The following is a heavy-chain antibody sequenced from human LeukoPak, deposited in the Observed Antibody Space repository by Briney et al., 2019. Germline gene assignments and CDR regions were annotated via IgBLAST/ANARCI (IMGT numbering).Heavy chain of an antibody. Sequence: GGSLRLSCVVSGFPFTNAWMSWVRQAPGKGLVWVGRIKSKTDGGTADYAAPVRGRFTMWRDDARSALYLQMNSLQTEDTAVYYCTPDLMDVWGKGTTVTVSS. J-gene: IGHJ6*03. CDR3: TPDLMDV. CDR2: IKSKTDGGTA. CDR1: GFPFTNAW. V-gene: IGHV3-15*01.